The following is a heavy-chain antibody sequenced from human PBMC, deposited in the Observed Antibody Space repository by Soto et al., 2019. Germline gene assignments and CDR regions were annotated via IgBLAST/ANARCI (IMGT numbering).Heavy chain of an antibody. J-gene: IGHJ3*02. CDR2: IRSKTSSETR. Sequence: EVQLVESGESLVTPGGSLRLSCAASGFPFSKAWMTWVRQAPGKGLEWVSRIRSKTSSETREYAAPVKGRFTVSRDDSKNILYLEMNSLKIEDTGVYYCTTDGFTGIVGIWGQGTMVTVSS. D-gene: IGHD3-22*01. CDR3: TTDGFTGIVGI. CDR1: GFPFSKAW. V-gene: IGHV3-15*01.